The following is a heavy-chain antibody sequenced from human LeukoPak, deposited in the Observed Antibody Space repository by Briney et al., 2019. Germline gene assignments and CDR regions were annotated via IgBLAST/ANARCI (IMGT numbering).Heavy chain of an antibody. CDR2: ISYDGSNK. CDR3: ARGDCSSTSCYRLDY. V-gene: IGHV3-30-3*01. D-gene: IGHD2-2*02. Sequence: PGGSLRLSCAASGFTFSSYAMHWVRQAPGKGLEWVAVISYDGSNKYYADSVKGRFTISRDNSKNTLHLQMNSLRAEDTAVYYCARGDCSSTSCYRLDYWGQGTLVTVSS. J-gene: IGHJ4*02. CDR1: GFTFSSYA.